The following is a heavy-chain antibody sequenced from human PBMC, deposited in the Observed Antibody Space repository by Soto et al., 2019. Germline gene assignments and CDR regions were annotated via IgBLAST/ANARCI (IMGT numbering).Heavy chain of an antibody. CDR2: IDIAGDT. CDR3: ARAARWLQSRYFDL. CDR1: GFTFSNYD. Sequence: GGSLRLSCAASGFTFSNYDMHWVRQATGKGLEWVSAIDIAGDTYYPDSVKGRFTISREKAKNSLYLQMNSLRADDTAVYYCARAARWLQSRYFDLWGRGTLVTVSS. V-gene: IGHV3-13*01. J-gene: IGHJ2*01. D-gene: IGHD5-12*01.